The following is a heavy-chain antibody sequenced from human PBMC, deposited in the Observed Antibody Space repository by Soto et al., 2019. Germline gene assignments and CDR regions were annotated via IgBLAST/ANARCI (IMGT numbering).Heavy chain of an antibody. Sequence: QVQLQQWGAGLLKPSETLSLTCAVYGGSSSGWYWTWIRQSPVKGLEWIGEISSGITNYNPSLGSRVTISADMSKNQFSLKLTSVTAADTAVYYCARGPHSREVGATNPSHWGQGTLVTVSS. D-gene: IGHD1-26*01. J-gene: IGHJ4*02. V-gene: IGHV4-34*01. CDR1: GGSSSGWY. CDR2: ISSGIT. CDR3: ARGPHSREVGATNPSH.